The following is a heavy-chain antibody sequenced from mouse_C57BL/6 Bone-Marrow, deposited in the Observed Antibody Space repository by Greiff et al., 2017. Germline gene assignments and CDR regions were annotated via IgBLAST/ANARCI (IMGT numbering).Heavy chain of an antibody. Sequence: EVQVVESGGGLVKPGGSLKLSCAASGFTFSSYAMSWVRQTPEKRLEWVATISDGGSYTYYPDNVKGRFTISRDNAKNNRYLQMSHLKSEDTAMYYCARDGWWYFDVWGTGTTVTVSS. J-gene: IGHJ1*03. D-gene: IGHD2-3*01. CDR3: ARDGWWYFDV. CDR2: ISDGGSYT. CDR1: GFTFSSYA. V-gene: IGHV5-4*01.